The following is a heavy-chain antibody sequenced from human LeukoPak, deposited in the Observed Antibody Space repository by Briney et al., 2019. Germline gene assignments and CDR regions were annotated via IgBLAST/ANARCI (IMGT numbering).Heavy chain of an antibody. CDR2: IHSSGTT. J-gene: IGHJ6*02. CDR3: ARGPYSSGWARPDYYYGMDV. Sequence: PSETLSLTCTVSGGSINNYYWTWIRQPPGKGLEWIGYIHSSGTTDYNPSLKSRVTISVDTSKNQFSLKLSSVTAADTAVYYCARGPYSSGWARPDYYYGMDVWGQGTTVTVSS. V-gene: IGHV4-59*01. D-gene: IGHD6-19*01. CDR1: GGSINNYY.